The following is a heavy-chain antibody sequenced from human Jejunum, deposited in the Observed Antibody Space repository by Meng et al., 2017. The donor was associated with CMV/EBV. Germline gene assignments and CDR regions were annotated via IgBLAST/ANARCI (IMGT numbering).Heavy chain of an antibody. V-gene: IGHV4-31*03. J-gene: IGHJ4*02. CDR2: IHPSGST. Sequence: QVQLKESGPGLVRPSQTLSHTCSVSGASVSGGVYYWTWIRQVPGKGLEWIGCIHPSGSTHYNPSLTSRISISVDTSNNQFSLKLHSVTAADTAVYFCARGLDQYKTGHWGQGTLVTVSS. D-gene: IGHD1/OR15-1a*01. CDR3: ARGLDQYKTGH. CDR1: GASVSGGVYY.